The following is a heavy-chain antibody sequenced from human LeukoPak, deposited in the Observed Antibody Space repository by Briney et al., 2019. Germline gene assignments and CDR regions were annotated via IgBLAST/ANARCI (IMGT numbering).Heavy chain of an antibody. Sequence: KPSETLSLTCAVYGGSFSAYYWSWIRQPPGKGLEWIGEINHSGSTNYNPSLKSRVNISVDTSKNRFSLKLSSVTAADTAVYYCARVSRLWWARDIWGQGTMVTVSS. CDR2: INHSGST. CDR1: GGSFSAYY. J-gene: IGHJ3*02. V-gene: IGHV4-34*01. CDR3: ARVSRLWWARDI. D-gene: IGHD2-21*01.